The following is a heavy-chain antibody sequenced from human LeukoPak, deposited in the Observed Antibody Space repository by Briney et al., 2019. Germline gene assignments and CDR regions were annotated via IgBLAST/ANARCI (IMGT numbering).Heavy chain of an antibody. CDR1: GFTFSSYA. D-gene: IGHD4-17*01. Sequence: GESLRLSCAASGFTFSSYAMSWVRQAPGKGLEWVSAISGSGGSTYYADSVKGRFTISRDNSKNTLYLQMNSLRAEDTAVYYCAKDPRYGDYGGYWGQGTLVTVSS. CDR3: AKDPRYGDYGGY. J-gene: IGHJ4*02. V-gene: IGHV3-23*01. CDR2: ISGSGGST.